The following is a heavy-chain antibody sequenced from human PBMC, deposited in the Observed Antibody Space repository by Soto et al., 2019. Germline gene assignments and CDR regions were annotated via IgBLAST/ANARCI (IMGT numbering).Heavy chain of an antibody. V-gene: IGHV3-23*01. CDR3: AKEITGYSSSWYDFDY. CDR2: ISGSGGST. CDR1: GFTFSSYA. J-gene: IGHJ4*02. Sequence: EVQLLESGGGLVQPGGSLRLSCAASGFTFSSYAMSWVRQAPGKGLEWVSAISGSGGSTYYADSVKGRFTMSRDNSKNTLELQMNSLRAEDTAVYYCAKEITGYSSSWYDFDYWGQGTLVTVSA. D-gene: IGHD6-13*01.